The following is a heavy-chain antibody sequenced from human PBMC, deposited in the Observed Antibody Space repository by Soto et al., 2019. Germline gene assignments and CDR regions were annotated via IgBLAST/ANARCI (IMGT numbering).Heavy chain of an antibody. CDR3: ARCPWLYASGGNHYEAFDI. Sequence: SLRLSCAASGFTFSDYYMSWIRQAPGKGLEWVSYISTTSSFTNYADSVKGRFTISRDNAKNSLYLQMNSLRAEDTAVYYCARCPWLYASGGNHYEAFDIWGQGTTVTLSS. D-gene: IGHD3-22*01. J-gene: IGHJ3*02. CDR2: ISTTSSFT. CDR1: GFTFSDYY. V-gene: IGHV3-11*06.